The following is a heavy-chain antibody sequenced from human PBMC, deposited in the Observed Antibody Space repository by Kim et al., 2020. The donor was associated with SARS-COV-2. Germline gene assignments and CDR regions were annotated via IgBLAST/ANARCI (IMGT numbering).Heavy chain of an antibody. Sequence: GGSLRLSCSGSGYTLSDYAIHWVRPAPGKGLEYVSATTRSGDGSFYADSVEGRVTISRDNSKNTLSIPMNSLRPKDTAVYYCVKYGRIYGAVLWGQGTLVIVSS. CDR1: GYTLSDYA. J-gene: IGHJ4*02. CDR3: VKYGRIYGAVL. V-gene: IGHV3-64D*06. D-gene: IGHD3-10*01. CDR2: TTRSGDGS.